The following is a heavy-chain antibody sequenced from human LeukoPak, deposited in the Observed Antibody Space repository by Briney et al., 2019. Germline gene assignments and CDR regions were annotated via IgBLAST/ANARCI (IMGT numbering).Heavy chain of an antibody. CDR2: IWYDGSNK. V-gene: IGHV3-33*01. CDR3: ARALSAMVTYYFDY. J-gene: IGHJ4*02. Sequence: GRSLRLSCAASGFTFSSYGMHWVRQAPGEGLEWVAVIWYDGSNKYYADSVKGRFTISRDNSKNTLYLQMNSLRAEDTAVYYCARALSAMVTYYFDYWGQGTLVTVSS. D-gene: IGHD5-18*01. CDR1: GFTFSSYG.